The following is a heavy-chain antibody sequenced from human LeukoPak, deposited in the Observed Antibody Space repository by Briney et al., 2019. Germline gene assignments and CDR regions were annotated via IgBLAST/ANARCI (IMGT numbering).Heavy chain of an antibody. D-gene: IGHD1-1*01. CDR1: GFTFSRSW. Sequence: GGSLRLSCAASGFTFSRSWMSWVRQPPGKGLEWVSVIYSGGSTDYADSVKGRFTISRDNLKNTLYLQMNTLRAEDTAVYYCARGPAGYNWGQGTLVTVSS. CDR2: IYSGGST. CDR3: ARGPAGYN. J-gene: IGHJ4*02. V-gene: IGHV3-53*01.